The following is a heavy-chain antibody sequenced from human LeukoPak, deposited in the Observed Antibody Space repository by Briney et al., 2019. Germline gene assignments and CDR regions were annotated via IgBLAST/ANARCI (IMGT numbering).Heavy chain of an antibody. J-gene: IGHJ4*02. D-gene: IGHD6-13*01. Sequence: PSETLSLTCAVYGGSFSGYYWSWIRQPPGKGLEWIGGINHSGSTNYNPSLKSRVTISVDTSKNQFSLKLSSVTAADTAVYYCARGRLPDNDSSSWGFDYWGQGTLVTVSS. CDR3: ARGRLPDNDSSSWGFDY. CDR2: INHSGST. V-gene: IGHV4-34*01. CDR1: GGSFSGYY.